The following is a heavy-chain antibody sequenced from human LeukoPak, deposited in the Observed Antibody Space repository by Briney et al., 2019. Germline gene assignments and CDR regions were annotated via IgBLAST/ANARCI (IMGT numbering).Heavy chain of an antibody. CDR3: VRGREWLQSLFDY. CDR1: GGFIIIYY. J-gene: IGHJ4*02. D-gene: IGHD5-24*01. Sequence: PSATLSLTSTVSGGFIIIYYWSWLRQPPGKRLMWTLYIYYSGRTNYNPSLKSRVTISVDTSKNQFSLKLSSVTAADTAVYYCVRGREWLQSLFDYWGQGTLVTVSS. CDR2: IYYSGRT. V-gene: IGHV4-59*07.